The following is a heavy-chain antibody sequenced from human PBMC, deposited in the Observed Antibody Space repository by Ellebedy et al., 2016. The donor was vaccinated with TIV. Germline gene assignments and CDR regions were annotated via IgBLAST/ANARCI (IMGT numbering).Heavy chain of an antibody. CDR1: GFTFSSYS. CDR3: ARVSRAEGYGSGSYLLSYLDY. J-gene: IGHJ4*02. D-gene: IGHD3-10*01. V-gene: IGHV3-48*02. CDR2: ISSSSSTI. Sequence: GGSLRLSCAASGFTFSSYSMNWVRQAPGKGLEWVSYISSSSSTIYYADSVKGRFTISRDNAKNSLYLQMNSLRDEDTAVYYCARVSRAEGYGSGSYLLSYLDYWGQGTLVTVSP.